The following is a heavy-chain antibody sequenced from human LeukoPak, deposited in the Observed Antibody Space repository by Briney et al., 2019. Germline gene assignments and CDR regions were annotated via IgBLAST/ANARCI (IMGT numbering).Heavy chain of an antibody. D-gene: IGHD2-2*01. CDR1: ASIFSSYW. CDR2: IMKGGIDK. V-gene: IGHV3-7*03. J-gene: IGHJ4*02. CDR3: VRDGGYDKGEY. Sequence: PGGSLRLSCAASASIFSSYWMGWVGRAPGTEVEGVANIMKGGIDKHFVDSVSGRFTISGDNAKNSLDLQMNSLWCEDTALDYCVRDGGYDKGEYWGQGSLVTVSP.